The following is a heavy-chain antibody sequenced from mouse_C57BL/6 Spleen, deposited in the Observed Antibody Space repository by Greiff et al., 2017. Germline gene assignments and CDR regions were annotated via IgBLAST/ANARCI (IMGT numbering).Heavy chain of an antibody. CDR3: TEGYYP. Sequence: EVQRVESGAELVRPGASVKLSCTASGFNIKDDYMHWVKQRPEQGLEWIGWIDPENGDTEYASKFQGKATITADTSSNTAYLQLSSLTSEDTAVYYGTEGYYPWGQGTLGTVSA. J-gene: IGHJ3*01. CDR1: GFNIKDDY. CDR2: IDPENGDT. D-gene: IGHD2-3*01. V-gene: IGHV14-4*01.